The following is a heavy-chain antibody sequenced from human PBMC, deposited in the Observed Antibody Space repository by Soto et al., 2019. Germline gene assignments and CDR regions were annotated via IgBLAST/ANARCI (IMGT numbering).Heavy chain of an antibody. V-gene: IGHV3-7*01. CDR2: IKQDGSEK. CDR1: GFTFSSYW. CDR3: ARLRSTSTKKPHFDY. D-gene: IGHD2-2*01. J-gene: IGHJ4*02. Sequence: HPGGSLRLSCAASGFTFSSYWMSWVRQAPGKGLEWVANIKQDGSEKYYVDSVKGRFTISRDNAKNSLYLQMNSLRAEDTAVYYCARLRSTSTKKPHFDYWGQGTLVTVSS.